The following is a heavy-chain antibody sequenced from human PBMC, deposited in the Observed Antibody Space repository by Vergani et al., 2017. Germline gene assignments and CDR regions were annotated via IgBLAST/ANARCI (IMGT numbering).Heavy chain of an antibody. CDR1: GFTFSDFS. CDR2: IGSSGPYI. J-gene: IGHJ6*02. Sequence: EVQLVESGGGLVKPGGSLRLSCAASGFTFSDFSMSWVRQAPGKGLEWVAFIGSSGPYINYADSVKGRFIISRDNTNNSLFLQLRSLRAEDAAVYYCAIYCSSGGCPDNYGMDVWGQGATVTVSS. V-gene: IGHV3-21*06. D-gene: IGHD2-15*01. CDR3: AIYCSSGGCPDNYGMDV.